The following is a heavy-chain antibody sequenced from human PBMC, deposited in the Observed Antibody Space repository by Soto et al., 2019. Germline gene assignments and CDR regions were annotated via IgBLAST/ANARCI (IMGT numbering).Heavy chain of an antibody. Sequence: GGSLRLSCAASGFTFSNAWMNWVRQAPGRGLEWVGRIKTKTYGEAIDYAAPVKGRVTISRDDSKNTLYLQMNSLKTEDTAVYYCTSVSFHDTSGVDYLGQGTLVTGSS. D-gene: IGHD3-22*01. CDR1: GFTFSNAW. J-gene: IGHJ4*02. CDR3: TSVSFHDTSGVDY. V-gene: IGHV3-15*07. CDR2: IKTKTYGEAI.